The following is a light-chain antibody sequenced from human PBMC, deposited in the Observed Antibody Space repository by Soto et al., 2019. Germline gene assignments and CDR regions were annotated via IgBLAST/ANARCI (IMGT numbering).Light chain of an antibody. CDR1: QNLSNW. CDR3: QQSNSFHLT. CDR2: TGS. J-gene: IGKJ4*01. V-gene: IGKV1-12*01. Sequence: DIQMTQYPSSVSASVGDRVIITCRASQNLSNWLAWYQQKPGRAPKLLIYTGSSLQSGDPTRFSGTGSGTDFTLTISSLQPEDVATYYCQQSNSFHLTFGGGTKVEIK.